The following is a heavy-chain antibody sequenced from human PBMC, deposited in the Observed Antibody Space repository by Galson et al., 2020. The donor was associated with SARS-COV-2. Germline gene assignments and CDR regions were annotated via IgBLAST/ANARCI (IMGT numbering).Heavy chain of an antibody. CDR3: TTGGGTNYH. V-gene: IGHV3-15*01. Sequence: TGGSLRLSCAASGFTFNGAWMSWVRQAPGKGLEWVGRIIPKNEGGTADYAAPVKGRFTISREDSRNTVYLQMSSLNTEDTAVYFCTTGGGTNYHWGQGTVVSVSS. J-gene: IGHJ5*02. CDR1: GFTFNGAW. D-gene: IGHD1-7*01. CDR2: IIPKNEGGTA.